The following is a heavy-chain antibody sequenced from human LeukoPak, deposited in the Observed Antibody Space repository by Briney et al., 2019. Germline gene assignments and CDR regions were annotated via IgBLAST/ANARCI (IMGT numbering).Heavy chain of an antibody. V-gene: IGHV4-4*09. CDR1: GGSVSSYY. Sequence: SETLSLTCTVSGGSVSSYYWSWIRQPPGKGLEWIGYIYNSENTKYNSSLMSRVTMSLDTSKNQVFLKLSSVTAAGTAVYYCARFHSGPSGWYVLWYFDLWGRGTLVTVSS. D-gene: IGHD6-19*01. CDR3: ARFHSGPSGWYVLWYFDL. J-gene: IGHJ2*01. CDR2: IYNSENT.